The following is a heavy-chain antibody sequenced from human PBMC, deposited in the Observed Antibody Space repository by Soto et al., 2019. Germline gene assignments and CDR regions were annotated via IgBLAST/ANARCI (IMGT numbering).Heavy chain of an antibody. J-gene: IGHJ4*02. D-gene: IGHD3-3*01. CDR3: ARELYDFWSGYLLTD. CDR2: IYYSGST. V-gene: IGHV4-61*01. CDR1: GGSVSSGSYY. Sequence: TSETLSLTCTVSGGSVSSGSYYWSWIRQPPGKGLEWIGYIYYSGSTNYNTSLKSRVTISVDTSKNQFSLKLSSVTAADTAVYYCARELYDFWSGYLLTDWGQGTLVTVSS.